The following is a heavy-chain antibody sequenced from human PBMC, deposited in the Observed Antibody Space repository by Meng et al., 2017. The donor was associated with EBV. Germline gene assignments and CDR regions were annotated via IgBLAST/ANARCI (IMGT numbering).Heavy chain of an antibody. CDR1: GFTFSSYA. J-gene: IGHJ4*02. Sequence: VQRFESGGCLVQPGGALRLSCAASGFTFSSYAMRWVRQAPGKGLEWVSAISGSGGSTYYADSVKGRFTISRDNSKNTLYLQMNSLRAEDTAVYYCAKDLAGGIAVDYWGQGTLVTVSS. CDR2: ISGSGGST. V-gene: IGHV3-23*01. CDR3: AKDLAGGIAVDY. D-gene: IGHD6-13*01.